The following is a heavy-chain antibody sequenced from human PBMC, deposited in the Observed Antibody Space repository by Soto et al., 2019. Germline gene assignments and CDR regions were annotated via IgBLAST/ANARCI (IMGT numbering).Heavy chain of an antibody. CDR3: ARQPRTYYYGSGSYPNWFDP. CDR1: GGSISSSSYY. CDR2: IYYSGST. V-gene: IGHV4-39*01. Sequence: SETLSLTCTVSGGSISSSSYYWGWIRQPPGKGLERIGSIYYSGSTYYNPSLKSRVTISVDTSKNQFSLKLSSVTAADTAVYYCARQPRTYYYGSGSYPNWFDPWGQGTLVT. D-gene: IGHD3-10*01. J-gene: IGHJ5*02.